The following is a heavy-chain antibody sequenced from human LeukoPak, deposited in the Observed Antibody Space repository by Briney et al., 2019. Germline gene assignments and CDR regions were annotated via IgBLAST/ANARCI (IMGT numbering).Heavy chain of an antibody. CDR1: GFTFSSCG. J-gene: IGHJ4*02. CDR2: IWYDGTNK. V-gene: IGHV3-33*01. CDR3: TRDIRSHYFDY. Sequence: GGSLRLSCAASGFTFSSCGMHWVRQAPGKGLEWVAVIWYDGTNKYYADSVKGRFTISRDNSKNTLDLQMNSLRAEDTAVYYCTRDIRSHYFDYWGQGTLVTVSS.